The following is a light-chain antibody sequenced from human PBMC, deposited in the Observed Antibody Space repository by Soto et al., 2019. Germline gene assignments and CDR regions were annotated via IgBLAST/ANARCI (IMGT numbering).Light chain of an antibody. CDR1: QSVSSN. CDR3: QQYNNWPYT. Sequence: EIAITQSPATLSVSPMERGTLSCRASQSVSSNLAWYQQKPGQAPRLLIYAASARATGIPARFSGSGSGTDFTLTISSLQSEDFAVYYCQQYNNWPYTFGQGTKV. J-gene: IGKJ2*01. CDR2: AAS. V-gene: IGKV3-15*01.